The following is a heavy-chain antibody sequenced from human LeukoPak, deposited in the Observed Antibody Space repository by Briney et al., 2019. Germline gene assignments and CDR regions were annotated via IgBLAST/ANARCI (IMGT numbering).Heavy chain of an antibody. CDR3: ARGEKPYDY. CDR2: INAYNGNT. J-gene: IGHJ4*02. Sequence: ASVKVSCKTSGYTFTYYVISWVRQAPGQGLERMGWINAYNGNTNDAQKFQGRVTMTTDTSTSTAYMELRSLRSDDTAVYYCARGEKPYDYWGQGTLVSVSS. V-gene: IGHV1-18*01. CDR1: GYTFTYYV. D-gene: IGHD1-26*01.